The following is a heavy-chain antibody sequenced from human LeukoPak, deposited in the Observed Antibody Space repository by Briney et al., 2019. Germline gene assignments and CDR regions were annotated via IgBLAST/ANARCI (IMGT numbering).Heavy chain of an antibody. Sequence: SGGSLRLSCAASGFTFSSYGMHWVRQAPGKGLEWVAFIRYDGSNKYYADSVKGRFTISRDNSKNTLYLQMNSLRAEDTAVYYCVRESERQTASDYFYYMGVWGKGTTVTVSS. CDR1: GFTFSSYG. CDR2: IRYDGSNK. V-gene: IGHV3-30*02. CDR3: VRESERQTASDYFYYMGV. J-gene: IGHJ6*03. D-gene: IGHD6-25*01.